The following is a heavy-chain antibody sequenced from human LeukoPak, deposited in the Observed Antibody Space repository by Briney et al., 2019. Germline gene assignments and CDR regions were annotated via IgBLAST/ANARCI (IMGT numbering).Heavy chain of an antibody. D-gene: IGHD5-12*01. J-gene: IGHJ2*01. CDR1: GFTFSSYW. V-gene: IGHV3-7*05. CDR3: VRDRVATSRYFDL. Sequence: GGSLRLSCAASGFTFSSYWMNWVRQAPGKGLEWVANIKQDGGEKYYVDSVKGRFTISRDNAKNSLYLQMNSLRAEDTAVYYCVRDRVATSRYFDLWGRGTLVTVSS. CDR2: IKQDGGEK.